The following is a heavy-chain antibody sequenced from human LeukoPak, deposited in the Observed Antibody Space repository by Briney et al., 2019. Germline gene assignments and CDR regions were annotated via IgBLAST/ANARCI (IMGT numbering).Heavy chain of an antibody. Sequence: GGSLRLSCAASGFTVSSNYMSWVRQAPGKGLVWVSRINSDGSSTSYADSVKGRFTISRDNAKNTLYLQMNSLRAEDTAVYYCARGGGSGSPILRYYYYYYYMDVWGKGTTVTVSS. CDR2: INSDGSST. J-gene: IGHJ6*03. D-gene: IGHD3-10*01. CDR3: ARGGGSGSPILRYYYYYYYMDV. CDR1: GFTVSSNY. V-gene: IGHV3-74*01.